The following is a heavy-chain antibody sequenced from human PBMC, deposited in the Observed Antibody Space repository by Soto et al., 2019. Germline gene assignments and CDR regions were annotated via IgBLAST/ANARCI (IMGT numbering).Heavy chain of an antibody. J-gene: IGHJ6*02. D-gene: IGHD3-3*01. V-gene: IGHV4-59*01. CDR3: ASLYYDFWSGYYSPTEAYYGMDV. Sequence: PSETLSLTCTASGGSISSYYWSWIRQPPGKGLEWIGYIYYSVSTNYNPSLKSRVTISVDTSKNQFSLKLSSVTAADTAVYYCASLYYDFWSGYYSPTEAYYGMDVWGQGTRVSVSS. CDR1: GGSISSYY. CDR2: IYYSVST.